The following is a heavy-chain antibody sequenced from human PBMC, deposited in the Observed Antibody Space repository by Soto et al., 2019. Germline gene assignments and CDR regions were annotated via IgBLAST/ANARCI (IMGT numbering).Heavy chain of an antibody. V-gene: IGHV3-30*01. CDR2: SYDGPNT. J-gene: IGHJ4*02. D-gene: IGHD1-26*01. CDR1: GFTFSDFN. Sequence: QAQLLESGGGVVQPGTSLRLSCVASGFTFSDFNIHWVRQAPGQGLQWVASYDGPNTNYVDSVKGRFTLSRDTAENTVHLQMDSLRPEDTALYYCVRARIQSPRRGGFKWDVVLPPGTLPAGKYLDFWGRGTLVTVSS. CDR3: VRARIQSPRRGGFKWDVVLPPGTLPAGKYLDF.